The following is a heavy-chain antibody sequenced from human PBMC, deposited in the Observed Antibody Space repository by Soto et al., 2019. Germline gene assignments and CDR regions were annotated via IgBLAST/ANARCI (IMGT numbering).Heavy chain of an antibody. Sequence: GESLKISCNGSGYGFTSYWIGWVRQMPEKGLEWMGIIYPGDSDTRYSPSFQGQVTISADRSISTAYLQWGSLKASDTAMYYCARHTWSSGSPAAFDYWGQGTQVTVSS. D-gene: IGHD1-26*01. CDR3: ARHTWSSGSPAAFDY. CDR1: GYGFTSYW. CDR2: IYPGDSDT. V-gene: IGHV5-51*01. J-gene: IGHJ4*02.